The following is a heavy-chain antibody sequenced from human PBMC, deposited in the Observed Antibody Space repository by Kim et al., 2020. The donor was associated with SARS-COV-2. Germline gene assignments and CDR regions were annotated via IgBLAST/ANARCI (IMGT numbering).Heavy chain of an antibody. V-gene: IGHV3-53*01. CDR2: IYGNGKT. D-gene: IGHD6-19*01. CDR3: ARDVPAGYTSGSSPARIDY. Sequence: GGSLRLSCAASGLSISNTYMSWVRQAPGKGLEWVSVIYGNGKTYYADSVQGRFSISRDVPKNTLYLQLNSLRVDDTAVYYCARDVPAGYTSGSSPARIDYWGQGTLVTVSS. CDR1: GLSISNTY. J-gene: IGHJ4*02.